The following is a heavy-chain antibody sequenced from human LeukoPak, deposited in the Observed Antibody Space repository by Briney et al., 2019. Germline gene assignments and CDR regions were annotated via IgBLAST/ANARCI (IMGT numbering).Heavy chain of an antibody. J-gene: IGHJ4*02. CDR3: ARASIAAALTLDY. CDR1: GYTFTGYY. V-gene: IGHV1-2*06. D-gene: IGHD6-13*01. Sequence: ASVKVSCKASGYTFTGYYMHWVRQAPGQGHEWMGRINPNSGGTKYAQKFQGRVTMTRDTSISTAYMELSRLRSDDTAVYYCARASIAAALTLDYWGQGTLVTVSS. CDR2: INPNSGGT.